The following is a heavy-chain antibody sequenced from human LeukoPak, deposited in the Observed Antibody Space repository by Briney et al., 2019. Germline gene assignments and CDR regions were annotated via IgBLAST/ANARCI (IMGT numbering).Heavy chain of an antibody. V-gene: IGHV4-61*02. CDR3: ARGPFGIQLWPNDAFDI. J-gene: IGHJ3*02. CDR2: IYTSGST. Sequence: PSETLSLTCTVSGGSISSGSYYWSWIRQPAGKGLEWIGRIYTSGSTNYNPSLKSRVTISVVTSKNQFSLKLSSVTAADTAVYYCARGPFGIQLWPNDAFDIWGQGTMVTVSS. D-gene: IGHD5-18*01. CDR1: GGSISSGSYY.